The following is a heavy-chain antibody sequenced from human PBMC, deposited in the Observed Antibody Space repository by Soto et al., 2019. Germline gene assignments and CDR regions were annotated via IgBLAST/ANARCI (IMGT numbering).Heavy chain of an antibody. V-gene: IGHV1-69*01. CDR1: GGTFSSYA. D-gene: IGHD1-26*01. CDR3: ARVNGVGATTYDWFDP. CDR2: TIPIFGTA. J-gene: IGHJ5*02. Sequence: QVQLVQSGAEVKKPGSSVKVSCKASGGTFSSYAISWVRQAPGQGLEWMGGTIPIFGTANYAQKFQGRVTITADESTSTAYMELSSLRSEDTAVYYCARVNGVGATTYDWFDPWGQGTLVTVSS.